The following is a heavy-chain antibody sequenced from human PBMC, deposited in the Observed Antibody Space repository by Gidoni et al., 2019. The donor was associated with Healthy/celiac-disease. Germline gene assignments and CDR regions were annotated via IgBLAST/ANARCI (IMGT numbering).Heavy chain of an antibody. J-gene: IGHJ4*02. D-gene: IGHD3-16*01. CDR3: ARGLGPRSDRYYFDY. V-gene: IGHV4-59*01. Sequence: QVQLQESGPGLVKPSETLSLTCTVSGVSISSYYWSWIRQPPGKGLEWIGYIYYSGSTNYNPSLKSRVTISVDTSKNQFSLKLSSVTAADTAVYYCARGLGPRSDRYYFDYWGQGTLVTVSS. CDR2: IYYSGST. CDR1: GVSISSYY.